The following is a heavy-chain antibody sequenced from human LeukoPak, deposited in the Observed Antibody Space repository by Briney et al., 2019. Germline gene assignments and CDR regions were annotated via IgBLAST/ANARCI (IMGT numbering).Heavy chain of an antibody. J-gene: IGHJ4*02. CDR3: ARDLIL. CDR1: GYSISSGYY. V-gene: IGHV4-61*02. D-gene: IGHD2-8*01. Sequence: PSETLSLTCTVSGYSISSGYYWSWIRQPAGKGLEWIGRIYTSGSTNYNPSLKSRVTISVDTSKNQFSLKLSSVTAADTAVYYCARDLILWGQGTLVTVSS. CDR2: IYTSGST.